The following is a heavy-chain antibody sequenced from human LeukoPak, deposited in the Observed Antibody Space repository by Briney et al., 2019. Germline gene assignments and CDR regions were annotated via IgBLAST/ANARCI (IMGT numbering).Heavy chain of an antibody. J-gene: IGHJ4*02. CDR3: AKDHPSGSYCIDY. Sequence: PGGSLRLSCAASGFTSSSYSMNWVRQAPGKGLEWVSSISSSSSYIYYADSVKGRFTISRDNAKNSLYLQMNSLRAEDTAVYYCAKDHPSGSYCIDYWGQGTLVTVCS. D-gene: IGHD1-26*01. CDR1: GFTSSSYS. CDR2: ISSSSSYI. V-gene: IGHV3-21*04.